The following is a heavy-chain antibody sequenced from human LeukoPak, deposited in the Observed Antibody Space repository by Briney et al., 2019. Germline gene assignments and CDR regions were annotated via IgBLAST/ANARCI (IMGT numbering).Heavy chain of an antibody. V-gene: IGHV3-7*01. D-gene: IGHD3-10*02. CDR1: GFTFSSYW. Sequence: GGSLRLSCAASGFTFSSYWMSWVRQAPGKGLEGVANIKQDGSEKYYVDSVKGLFTISRDNAKNSLYLQMNSLRAEDTAVYYCAELGITMIGGVWGKGTTVTISS. CDR2: IKQDGSEK. J-gene: IGHJ6*04. CDR3: AELGITMIGGV.